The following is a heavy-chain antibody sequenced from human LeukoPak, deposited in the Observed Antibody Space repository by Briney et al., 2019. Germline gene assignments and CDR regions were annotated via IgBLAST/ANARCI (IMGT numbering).Heavy chain of an antibody. D-gene: IGHD6-6*01. V-gene: IGHV3-53*01. CDR2: IYSGGST. J-gene: IGHJ6*03. CDR1: GFTVSSNY. Sequence: GGSLRLSCAASGFTVSSNYMSWVRQVPGKGLEWVSVIYSGGSTYYADSVKGRFTISRDNSKNTLYLQMNSLRAEDTAVYYCARETAIAARPYYYMDVWGKGTTVTVSS. CDR3: ARETAIAARPYYYMDV.